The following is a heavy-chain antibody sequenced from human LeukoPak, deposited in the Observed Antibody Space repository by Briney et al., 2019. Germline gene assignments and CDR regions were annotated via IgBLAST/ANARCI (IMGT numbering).Heavy chain of an antibody. CDR3: ARGRDGYYFDY. J-gene: IGHJ4*02. D-gene: IGHD5-24*01. V-gene: IGHV4-61*02. CDR1: GGSISSGRYC. CDR2: IYTSGST. Sequence: PSQTLSLTCSVSGGSISSGRYCWSWIRQPAGKGLEWIGRIYTSGSTSYSPSLKSRVTISLNTSKNQFSLKLTSVTAADTAVYSCARGRDGYYFDYWGQGTLVTVSS.